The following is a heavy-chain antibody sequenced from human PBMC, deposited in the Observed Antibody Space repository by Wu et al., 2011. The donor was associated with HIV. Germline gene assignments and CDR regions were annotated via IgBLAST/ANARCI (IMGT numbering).Heavy chain of an antibody. J-gene: IGHJ5*02. CDR2: INPNSGGT. V-gene: IGHV1-2*02. CDR3: ARAQDRLWMAAKVMGWFDP. Sequence: QVQLVQSGAEVKKPGASVKVSCKVSGYTLTELSMHWVRQAPGQGLEWMGWINPNSGGTNYAQKFQGRVTMTRDTSISTAFMELRSLRSDDTAVYYCARAQDRLWMAAKVMGWFDPWGQGTQVTVSS. CDR1: GYTLTELS. D-gene: IGHD6-25*01.